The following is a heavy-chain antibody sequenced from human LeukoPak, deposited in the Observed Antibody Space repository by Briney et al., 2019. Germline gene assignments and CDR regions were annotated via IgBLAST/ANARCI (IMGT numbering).Heavy chain of an antibody. CDR2: INRDHLST. V-gene: IGHV3-74*01. CDR1: GFTLNSYW. J-gene: IGHJ3*02. D-gene: IGHD3-10*02. Sequence: PGGSLRLSCAASGFTLNSYWMHWVRQAPGKGLVWVSRINRDHLSTPYVDSVKGRFNIHRDNAKNTLYLQMDRLRVEDTAVYFCARGDHVLDIWGQGTMVTVSS. CDR3: ARGDHVLDI.